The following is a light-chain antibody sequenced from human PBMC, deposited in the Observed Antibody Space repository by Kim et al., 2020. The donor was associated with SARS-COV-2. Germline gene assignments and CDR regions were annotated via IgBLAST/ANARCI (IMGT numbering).Light chain of an antibody. CDR2: DAS. Sequence: EIVLTQSPATLSLSPGERATLSCRASQSVSNYLAWYQQKPGQAPRHLIYDASNRATGIPARFSGSGSGTDITLTISSLEPEDFAVYYCQQRSNWPPLTFGGGTKVDIK. CDR3: QQRSNWPPLT. CDR1: QSVSNY. J-gene: IGKJ4*01. V-gene: IGKV3-11*01.